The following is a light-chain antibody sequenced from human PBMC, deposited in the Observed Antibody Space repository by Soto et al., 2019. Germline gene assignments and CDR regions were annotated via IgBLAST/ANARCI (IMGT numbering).Light chain of an antibody. Sequence: EVVMTQSPATLSVSPGERTSLSCRASQSVGSNLGWYQQKPGQAPRLLMLKASTRAAGIPARFSGSGSGTEFTLTISSLQSEDVAVYYSQQYATWPLTFGGGTKVEIK. CDR3: QQYATWPLT. CDR2: KAS. CDR1: QSVGSN. J-gene: IGKJ4*01. V-gene: IGKV3-15*01.